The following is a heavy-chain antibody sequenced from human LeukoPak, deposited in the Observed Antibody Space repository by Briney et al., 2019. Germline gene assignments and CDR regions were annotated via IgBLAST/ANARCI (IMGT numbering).Heavy chain of an antibody. CDR2: INPNNGGT. Sequence: VASVKVSCKASGYTFTSYGISWVRQAPGQGPEWMGWINPNNGGTNYAQKFQGRVTMTRDTSISTAYMELTRLIFDDTAIYYCARAAVITGSTETFDPWGQGTLVSVSS. D-gene: IGHD4-11*01. J-gene: IGHJ5*02. V-gene: IGHV1-2*02. CDR1: GYTFTSYG. CDR3: ARAAVITGSTETFDP.